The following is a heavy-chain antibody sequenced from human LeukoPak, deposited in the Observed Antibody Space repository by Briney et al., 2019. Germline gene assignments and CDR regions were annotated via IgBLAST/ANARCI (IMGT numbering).Heavy chain of an antibody. J-gene: IGHJ3*02. D-gene: IGHD6-19*01. CDR3: ARHPRESSGCGHALDI. CDR2: IYYSGST. V-gene: IGHV4-59*08. Sequence: SETLSLTCTVSDDSISSYYWSWIRQPPGKGLEWIGHIYYSGSTKYNPSLKSRATILLDTSKNHVSLKLRSVTAADTAVYYCARHPRESSGCGHALDIWGQGTMGIVS. CDR1: DDSISSYY.